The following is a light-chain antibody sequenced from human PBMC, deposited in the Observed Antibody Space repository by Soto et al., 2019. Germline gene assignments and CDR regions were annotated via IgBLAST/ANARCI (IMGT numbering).Light chain of an antibody. CDR1: QGIRID. V-gene: IGKV1-39*01. J-gene: IGKJ1*01. CDR3: QQSYSTRWT. CDR2: DAS. Sequence: DIQMTQSPSSLSASVGDRVTITCRASQGIRIDLGWYQQKPGKAPKRLIYDASNLQSGVPPRFSGSGSGTDFTLTISSLQPEDFATYYCQQSYSTRWTFGQGTKV.